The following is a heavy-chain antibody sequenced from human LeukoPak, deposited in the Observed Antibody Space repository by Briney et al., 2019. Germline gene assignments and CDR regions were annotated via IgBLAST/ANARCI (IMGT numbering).Heavy chain of an antibody. J-gene: IGHJ4*02. D-gene: IGHD5-12*01. CDR2: ISGRTGST. CDR3: AKCGNSGCHLIDY. CDR1: GFAFSTNA. Sequence: GGSLRLSCAASGFAFSTNAMSWVRQAPGKGLEWVSAISGRTGSTYHSDSVKGRFTISRDNSKSTLYLQMDSLRAEDTAVYYCAKCGNSGCHLIDYWGQGTLVTVSS. V-gene: IGHV3-23*01.